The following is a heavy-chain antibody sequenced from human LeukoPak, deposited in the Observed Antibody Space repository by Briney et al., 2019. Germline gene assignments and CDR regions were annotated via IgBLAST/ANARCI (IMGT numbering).Heavy chain of an antibody. D-gene: IGHD6-19*01. CDR1: GYTFTGYY. CDR2: INPNSGAT. CDR3: ARGIPVAGNDY. J-gene: IGHJ4*02. V-gene: IGHV1-2*02. Sequence: VSVKVSCKASGYTFTGYYMHWVRQAPGQGLEWMGWINPNSGATNYAQKFQGRVTMTRDTSISTAYMELSRLRSDDTAVYYCARGIPVAGNDYWGQGTLVTVSS.